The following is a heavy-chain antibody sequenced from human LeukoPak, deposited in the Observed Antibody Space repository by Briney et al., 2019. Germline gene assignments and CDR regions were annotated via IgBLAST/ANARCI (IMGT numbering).Heavy chain of an antibody. D-gene: IGHD2-21*01. J-gene: IGHJ4*01. V-gene: IGHV3-74*01. CDR2: INEHGSTI. CDR1: GFTFSSYW. Sequence: WGSLRLSCTASGFTFSSYWMPWVRQAPGKGLEWVSRINEHGSTIPYADYVKGRFTISGETAKDTFYLQMKSLTADDTAVYYCVRYLILMWSPGDDFVNCGHETQVTVSS. CDR3: VRYLILMWSPGDDFVN.